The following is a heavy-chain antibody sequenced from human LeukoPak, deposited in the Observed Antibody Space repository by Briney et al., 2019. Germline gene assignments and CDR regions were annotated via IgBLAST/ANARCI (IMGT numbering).Heavy chain of an antibody. V-gene: IGHV3-30-3*01. D-gene: IGHD6-19*01. J-gene: IGHJ5*02. CDR3: AKDGGQWLAGWFDP. CDR1: GFTFSSYA. CDR2: ISYDGSNK. Sequence: GGSLRLSCAASGFTFSSYAMPWVRQAPGKGLEWVAVISYDGSNKYYADSVKGRFTISRDNSKNTLYLQMNSLRAEDTAVYYCAKDGGQWLAGWFDPWGQGTLVTVSS.